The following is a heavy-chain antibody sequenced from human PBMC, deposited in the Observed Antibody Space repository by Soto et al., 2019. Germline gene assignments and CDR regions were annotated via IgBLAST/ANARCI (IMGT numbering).Heavy chain of an antibody. CDR2: ISGNAGST. J-gene: IGHJ6*02. Sequence: PGGSLRLSCAASGFTFSKNAMSWVRQAPGKWLEWVSSISGNAGSTYYADSVKGRLTISRDNSKNTLFLQMNSLRAEDTAVYYCAKSRQQLIGYYYYYGMDVWGQGXTVTVSS. D-gene: IGHD3-22*01. CDR1: GFTFSKNA. V-gene: IGHV3-23*01. CDR3: AKSRQQLIGYYYYYGMDV.